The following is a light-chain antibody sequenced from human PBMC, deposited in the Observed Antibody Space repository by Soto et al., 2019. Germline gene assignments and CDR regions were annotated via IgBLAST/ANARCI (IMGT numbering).Light chain of an antibody. CDR3: SSYTSSGIPYV. V-gene: IGLV2-14*01. J-gene: IGLJ1*01. CDR1: SSDVGGYNY. Sequence: QSALTQPASVSGSPGQSITISCTGTSSDVGGYNYVSWYQQHPGKAPKLMIYDVSNRPSGVSNRFSGSKSGNTASLTISGLQAEDEADYYCSSYTSSGIPYVFGTGTKVTVL. CDR2: DVS.